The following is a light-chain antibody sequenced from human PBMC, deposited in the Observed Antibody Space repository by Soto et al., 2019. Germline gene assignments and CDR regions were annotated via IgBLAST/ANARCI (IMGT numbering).Light chain of an antibody. J-gene: IGKJ4*01. CDR3: QESNRCPSN. CDR1: HSISNY. V-gene: IGKV1-39*01. CDR2: GAS. Sequence: DIQMTQSPSSLSASVGDRVTITCRASHSISNYLNWYQQKLGKALKLLIYGASSLQSGVPPRFSVSGSGTDFNLIITSLQPDDSATSYGQESNRCPSNFGCETKLEIK.